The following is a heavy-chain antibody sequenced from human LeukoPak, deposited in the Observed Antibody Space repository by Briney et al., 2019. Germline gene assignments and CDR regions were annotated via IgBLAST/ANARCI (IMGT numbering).Heavy chain of an antibody. CDR3: ARFSPRAMGNYLDF. V-gene: IGHV4-30-2*01. J-gene: IGHJ4*02. CDR1: GGSISSGSYS. D-gene: IGHD7-27*01. CDR2: IYPRGST. Sequence: SETLSLTCAVSGGSISSGSYSWSWIRQPPGKGLEWIGYIYPRGSTFYNPSLKSRVILSLDKSANQFSLNLSSVTAADTAVYYCARFSPRAMGNYLDFWGQGTLVTVSS.